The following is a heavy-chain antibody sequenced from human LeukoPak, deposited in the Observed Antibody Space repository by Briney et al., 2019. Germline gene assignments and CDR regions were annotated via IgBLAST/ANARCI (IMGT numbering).Heavy chain of an antibody. Sequence: SVKVSCKASGGTFSSYTISWVRQAPGQGLEWMGRIIPILGIANYAQKFQGRVTITADKSTSTAYMELSSLRSEDTAVYYCARVARFQDYGDHGVFDCWGQGTLVTVSS. D-gene: IGHD4-17*01. V-gene: IGHV1-69*02. J-gene: IGHJ4*02. CDR1: GGTFSSYT. CDR3: ARVARFQDYGDHGVFDC. CDR2: IIPILGIA.